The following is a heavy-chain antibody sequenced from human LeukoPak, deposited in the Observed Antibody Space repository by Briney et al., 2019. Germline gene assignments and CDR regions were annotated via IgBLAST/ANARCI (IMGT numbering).Heavy chain of an antibody. Sequence: GGSLRLSCAASGFNFGRNYMSWVRQAPGKGLECVSITYSGGSTYYADSVKGRFTISRDNSKNTVYLQINSLRAEDTAVYYCATADSSGATYFDYWGQGTLVTVSS. CDR1: GFNFGRNY. D-gene: IGHD3-22*01. J-gene: IGHJ4*02. CDR3: ATADSSGATYFDY. CDR2: TYSGGST. V-gene: IGHV3-53*01.